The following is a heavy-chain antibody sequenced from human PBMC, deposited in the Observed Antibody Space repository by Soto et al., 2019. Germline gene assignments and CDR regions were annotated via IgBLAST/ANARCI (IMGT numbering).Heavy chain of an antibody. D-gene: IGHD1-26*01. CDR1: GGSISTYY. CDR2: MSYSGRT. J-gene: IGHJ4*02. V-gene: IGHV4-59*13. CDR3: ARVGATAEFDY. Sequence: SETLSLTCSVSGGSISTYYWSWIRQPPGKGLEWIGYMSYSGRTDYNFSLKSRVTISGDTSKNQFSLKLTSATAADTAVYFCARVGATAEFDYWGLGTLVTVSS.